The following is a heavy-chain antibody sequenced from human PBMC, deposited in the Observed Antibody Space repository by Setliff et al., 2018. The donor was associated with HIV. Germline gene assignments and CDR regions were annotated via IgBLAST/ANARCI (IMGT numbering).Heavy chain of an antibody. J-gene: IGHJ5*02. CDR2: IIPIFGTA. Sequence: ASVKVSCKASGGTFSSYAISWVRQAPGQGLEWMGGIIPIFGTANYAQKFQGRVTITADESQSTAYMELSSLRSEDTAGYYCARVTMVRGVSWGWFDPWGQGTLVTVSS. CDR3: ARVTMVRGVSWGWFDP. V-gene: IGHV1-69*13. D-gene: IGHD3-10*01. CDR1: GGTFSSYA.